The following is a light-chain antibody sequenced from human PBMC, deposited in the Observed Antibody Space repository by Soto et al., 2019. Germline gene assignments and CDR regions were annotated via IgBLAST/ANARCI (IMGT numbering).Light chain of an antibody. CDR2: EVS. Sequence: QSVLTQPASVSGSPGQSIAISCTGSSSDVGIYNYVSWYQQHPGKVPKLIIYEVSNRPSGVSNRFSGSKSGNTASLTTSGLQAADAADYYCSSYTTSSTRVFGIGTKLTVL. V-gene: IGLV2-14*01. CDR3: SSYTTSSTRV. J-gene: IGLJ1*01. CDR1: SSDVGIYNY.